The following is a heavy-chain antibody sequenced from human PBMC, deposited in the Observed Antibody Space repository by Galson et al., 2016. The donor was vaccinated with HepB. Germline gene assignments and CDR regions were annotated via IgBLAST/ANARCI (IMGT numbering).Heavy chain of an antibody. J-gene: IGHJ4*02. CDR2: SDSNSRYI. CDR3: ARAEDCFGDCPQKYYLDF. D-gene: IGHD2-21*02. CDR1: GFTFSTYS. Sequence: SLRLSCAASGFTFSTYSMNWVRLAPGKGLEWVSSSDSNSRYIYYADSVRGRFTIYRDNAQKSLYLQMKSLRAEDTALYYCARAEDCFGDCPQKYYLDFWGRGTLVTVSS. V-gene: IGHV3-21*04.